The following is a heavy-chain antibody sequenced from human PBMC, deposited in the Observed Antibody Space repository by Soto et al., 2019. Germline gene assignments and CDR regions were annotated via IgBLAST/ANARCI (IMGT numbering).Heavy chain of an antibody. CDR1: GGTFSSYA. D-gene: IGHD4-17*01. V-gene: IGHV1-69*13. CDR2: IIPIFGTA. CDR3: AREEHYGEYAQESWGMDV. J-gene: IGHJ6*02. Sequence: SVKVSCKASGGTFSSYAISWVRQAPGQGLEWMGGIIPIFGTANYAQKFQGRVTITADESTSTAYMELSSLRSEDTAVYYCAREEHYGEYAQESWGMDVWGQGTTVTVSS.